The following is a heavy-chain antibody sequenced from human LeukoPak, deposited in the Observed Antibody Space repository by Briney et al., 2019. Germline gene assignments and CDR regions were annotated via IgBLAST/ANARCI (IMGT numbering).Heavy chain of an antibody. Sequence: PGGSLRLSCAASGFTFSSYAMSWVRQAPGKGLEWVAVISYDGSNKYYADSVKGRFTISRDNSKNTLSLQMNSLRAEDTALYHCAKTGTGWHHYYGMDVWGQGATVTVSS. V-gene: IGHV3-30*18. J-gene: IGHJ6*02. CDR2: ISYDGSNK. CDR3: AKTGTGWHHYYGMDV. CDR1: GFTFSSYA. D-gene: IGHD6-19*01.